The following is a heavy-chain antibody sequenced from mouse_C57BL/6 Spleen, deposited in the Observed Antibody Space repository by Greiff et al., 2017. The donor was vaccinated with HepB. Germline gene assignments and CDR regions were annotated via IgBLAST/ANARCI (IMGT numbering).Heavy chain of an antibody. CDR1: GYSFTGYY. Sequence: VQLKESGPELVKPGASVKISCKASGYSFTGYYMNWVKQSPEKSLEWIGEINPSTGGTTYNQKFKAKATLTVDKSSSTAYMQLKSLTSEDSAVYYCARSLRWLLPFDYWGQGTTLTVSS. J-gene: IGHJ2*01. D-gene: IGHD2-3*01. CDR2: INPSTGGT. V-gene: IGHV1-42*01. CDR3: ARSLRWLLPFDY.